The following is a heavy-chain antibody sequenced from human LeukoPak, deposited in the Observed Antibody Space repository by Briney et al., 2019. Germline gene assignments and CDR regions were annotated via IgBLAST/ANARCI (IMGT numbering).Heavy chain of an antibody. V-gene: IGHV4-39*01. CDR3: ARHLWCSGGSCYSPYYFDY. J-gene: IGHJ4*02. CDR2: IYYSGST. Sequence: PSGTLSLTCTVSGGSISSSSYYWGWIRQPPGKGLEWIGGIYYSGSTYYNPSLKSRVTISVDTSKNQFSLKLSSVTAADTAVYYCARHLWCSGGSCYSPYYFDYWGQGTLVTVSS. CDR1: GGSISSSSYY. D-gene: IGHD2-15*01.